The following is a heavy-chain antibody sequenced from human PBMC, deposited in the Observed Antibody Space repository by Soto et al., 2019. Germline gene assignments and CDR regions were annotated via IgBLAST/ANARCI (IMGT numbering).Heavy chain of an antibody. D-gene: IGHD2-2*01. CDR3: AVRYCSSTSCFLFS. Sequence: QVQLVQSGAEVKKPGASVKVSCKASGYTFTSYDINWVRQATGQGLEWMGWMNPNSGNTGYAQKFQVRVTMTRNTSISTAYMELSSLRSEDTAVYYCAVRYCSSTSCFLFSWGQGTLVTVSS. CDR1: GYTFTSYD. V-gene: IGHV1-8*01. CDR2: MNPNSGNT. J-gene: IGHJ5*02.